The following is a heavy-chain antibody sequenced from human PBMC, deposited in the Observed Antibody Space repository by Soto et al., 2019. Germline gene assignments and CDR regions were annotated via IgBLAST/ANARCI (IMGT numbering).Heavy chain of an antibody. Sequence: QVQLVQSGAEVKKPGSSVKVSCKASGGTFSSYAICWVRQAPGQGLEWMGGIIPIFGTANYAQKCQGRVTITADESTSRTYMELSSLRSEDTAVYYCARVIVGPTADDAFDIWGQGTMVTVSS. CDR2: IIPIFGTA. CDR1: GGTFSSYA. D-gene: IGHD1-26*01. CDR3: ARVIVGPTADDAFDI. J-gene: IGHJ3*02. V-gene: IGHV1-69*12.